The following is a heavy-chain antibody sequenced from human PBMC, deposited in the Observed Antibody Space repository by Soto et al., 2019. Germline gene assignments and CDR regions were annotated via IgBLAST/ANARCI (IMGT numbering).Heavy chain of an antibody. CDR2: IGTAGDT. CDR1: GFTFSSYD. V-gene: IGHV3-13*01. J-gene: IGHJ6*02. Sequence: GGSLRLSCAASGFTFSSYDMHWVRQATGKGLEWVSAIGTAGDTYYPGSVKGRFTISRENAKNSLYLQMNSLRAGDTAVYYCARLNCYYGMDVWGQGTTVTVSS. CDR3: ARLNCYYGMDV.